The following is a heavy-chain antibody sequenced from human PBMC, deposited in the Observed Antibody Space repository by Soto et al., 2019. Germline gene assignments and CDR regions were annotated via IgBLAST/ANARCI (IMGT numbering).Heavy chain of an antibody. Sequence: QVQLVQSGAEVKKPGSSVKVSCKASGGIFSTYAISWLRQAPGQGLEWMGGLIPLFGTPNYAQRFQGRVTLPAYESTSTAYMEPSRLRSEHTAVSYCARDRDYYSSGNYSNRIHFWGQGTLVTVSS. CDR1: GGIFSTYA. CDR2: LIPLFGTP. CDR3: ARDRDYYSSGNYSNRIHF. D-gene: IGHD3-10*01. J-gene: IGHJ4*02. V-gene: IGHV1-69*01.